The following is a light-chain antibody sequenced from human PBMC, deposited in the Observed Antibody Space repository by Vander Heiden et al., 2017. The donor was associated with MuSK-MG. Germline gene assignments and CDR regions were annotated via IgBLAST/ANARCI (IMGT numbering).Light chain of an antibody. CDR1: SSDVGGYDL. J-gene: IGLJ1*01. Sequence: QSALTQPASVSGSPGQSITISCTGTSSDVGGYDLVSWYQQYPGDSHILVIFGVSNRPSGVSYRFSGSKSGTTASLTISGLQAEDAADYYCCSYGSSSTRVFGTGTKVTVL. CDR2: GVS. CDR3: CSYGSSSTRV. V-gene: IGLV2-14*03.